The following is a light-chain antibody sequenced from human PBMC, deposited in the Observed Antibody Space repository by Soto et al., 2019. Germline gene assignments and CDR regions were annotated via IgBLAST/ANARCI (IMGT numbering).Light chain of an antibody. CDR1: QSVSSN. CDR2: GAS. V-gene: IGKV3-15*01. Sequence: EIVMTQSPATLSVSPGERATLSCRASQSVSSNLAWYQHKPGQAPRLLIYGASTRATGIPARFSGSGSGTEFTLTISSLQSEDFAVYYCQQYSKWPPITFGQGTRLEN. CDR3: QQYSKWPPIT. J-gene: IGKJ5*01.